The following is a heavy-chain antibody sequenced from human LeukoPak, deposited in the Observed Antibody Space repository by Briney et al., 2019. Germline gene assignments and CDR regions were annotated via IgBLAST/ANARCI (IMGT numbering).Heavy chain of an antibody. Sequence: KSGGSLRLSCAASGFTFSSYSMNWVRQAPGKGLEWVSSISSSSSYIYYADSVKGRFTISRDNAKNLLYLQMNSLRAEDTAVYYCARDPTMVRGVTDGHYWGQGTLVTVSS. D-gene: IGHD3-10*01. CDR2: ISSSSSYI. CDR1: GFTFSSYS. J-gene: IGHJ4*02. CDR3: ARDPTMVRGVTDGHY. V-gene: IGHV3-21*01.